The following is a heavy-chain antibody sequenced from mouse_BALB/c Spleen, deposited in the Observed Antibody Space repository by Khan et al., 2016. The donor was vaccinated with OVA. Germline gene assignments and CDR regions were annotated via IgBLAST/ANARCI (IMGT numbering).Heavy chain of an antibody. D-gene: IGHD1-1*02. CDR3: ARGIDYGSAVDY. V-gene: IGHV3-6*02. CDR2: ISYYGST. CDR1: GYSITSGYY. Sequence: EVQLVESGPGLVKPSQSLSLTCSVTGYSITSGYYWNWIRQFPGNKLEWMGYISYYGSTNYNPSLKNRISITRDTSTNQFFMKLNSVTTEDRATYYCARGIDYGSAVDYWGQGTSGTVAS. J-gene: IGHJ4*01.